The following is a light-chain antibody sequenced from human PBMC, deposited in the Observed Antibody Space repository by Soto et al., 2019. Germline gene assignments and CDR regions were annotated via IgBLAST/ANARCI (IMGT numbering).Light chain of an antibody. CDR1: SSDIVAGFD. V-gene: IGLV1-40*01. Sequence: QSVLTQPPSVSGAPGQRVPISRTGSSSDIVAGFDVHWYQHLPGTAPKLLIYGNTNRPSGVPGRFSGSKSGTSASLVITGLQAEDEADYYCQSYENSRTGFYVFGTGTKVTVL. CDR2: GNT. J-gene: IGLJ1*01. CDR3: QSYENSRTGFYV.